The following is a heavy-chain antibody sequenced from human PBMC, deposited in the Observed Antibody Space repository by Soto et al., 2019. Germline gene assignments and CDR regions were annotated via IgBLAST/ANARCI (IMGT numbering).Heavy chain of an antibody. Sequence: QVQLVQSGAEVKKPGSSVKVSCKASGGTFSTYTITWVRQAPGQGLEWMGRIIPIIGIINYAQKFQGRVTISADXSXGXXYMDLTGLRSDDTAVYYCAGDPDSHYNDSHASSYPWGQGTLVTVSS. CDR1: GGTFSTYT. CDR2: IIPIIGII. V-gene: IGHV1-69*08. J-gene: IGHJ5*02. CDR3: AGDPDSHYNDSHASSYP. D-gene: IGHD4-4*01.